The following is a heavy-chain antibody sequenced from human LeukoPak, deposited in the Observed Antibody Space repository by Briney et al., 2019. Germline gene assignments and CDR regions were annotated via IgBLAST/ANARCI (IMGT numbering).Heavy chain of an antibody. Sequence: GGSLRLSCAASGFTVSSNYMSWVRQAPGKGLEWASVIYSGGSTYYADSVKGRFTISRDNSENTLYLQMNSLRAEDTAVYYCARGSMVRGVILDFWGQGTLVTVSS. J-gene: IGHJ4*02. CDR2: IYSGGST. CDR1: GFTVSSNY. D-gene: IGHD3-10*01. V-gene: IGHV3-66*01. CDR3: ARGSMVRGVILDF.